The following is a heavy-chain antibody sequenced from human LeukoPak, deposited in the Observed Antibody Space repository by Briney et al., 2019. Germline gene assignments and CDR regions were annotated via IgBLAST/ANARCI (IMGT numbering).Heavy chain of an antibody. CDR2: INSDGSAT. J-gene: IGHJ6*02. Sequence: GGSLRLSCAASGFTFSSYAMSWVRQAPGKGLLWVSRINSDGSATIYADSVRGRFTIFRDNAKNTLYLQMSGLRVEDTAVYHCASDSPYYGMDVWGQGTTVTVSS. V-gene: IGHV3-74*01. CDR1: GFTFSSYA. CDR3: ASDSPYYGMDV.